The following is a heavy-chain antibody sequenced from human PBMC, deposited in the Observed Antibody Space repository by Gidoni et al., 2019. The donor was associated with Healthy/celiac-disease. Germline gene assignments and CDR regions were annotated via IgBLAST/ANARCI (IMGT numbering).Heavy chain of an antibody. CDR2: INHSGST. V-gene: IGHV4-34*01. CDR3: AREGGLRPNYYYYYGMDV. Sequence: QVQLQQWGAGLLKPSETLSLTCAVYGGSFSGYYWSWIRQPPGKGLEWIGEINHSGSTNYNPSLKSRVTISVDTSKNQFSLKLSSVTAADTAVYYCAREGGLRPNYYYYYGMDVWGQGTTVTVSS. CDR1: GGSFSGYY. D-gene: IGHD3-16*01. J-gene: IGHJ6*02.